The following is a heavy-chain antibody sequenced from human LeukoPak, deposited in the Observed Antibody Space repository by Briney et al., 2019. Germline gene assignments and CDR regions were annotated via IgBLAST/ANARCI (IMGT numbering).Heavy chain of an antibody. CDR2: ISYDGSNK. J-gene: IGHJ4*02. CDR1: GFTFSSYA. V-gene: IGHV3-30*04. CDR3: AKAGTAVPGTSDF. D-gene: IGHD6-19*01. Sequence: GGSLRLSCAASGFTFSSYAMHWVRQAPGKGLEWVAVISYDGSNKYYADSVKGRFTISRDNSKNTLYLQMNSLRSEDTAIYYCAKAGTAVPGTSDFWGPGTLVTVSS.